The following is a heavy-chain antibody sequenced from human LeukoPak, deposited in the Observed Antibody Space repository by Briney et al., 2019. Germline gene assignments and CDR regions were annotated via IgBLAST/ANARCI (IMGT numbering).Heavy chain of an antibody. D-gene: IGHD2-15*01. CDR3: ARVDGSPDY. V-gene: IGHV1-8*03. Sequence: ASVKVSCKASEYTFTRYDINWVRQATGQGLEWMGWMNTKSGNTGHAQKFQGRVTITRDTSISTVYMELSSLRSEDTAMYFCARVDGSPDYWGQGTLVTVSS. CDR1: EYTFTRYD. CDR2: MNTKSGNT. J-gene: IGHJ4*02.